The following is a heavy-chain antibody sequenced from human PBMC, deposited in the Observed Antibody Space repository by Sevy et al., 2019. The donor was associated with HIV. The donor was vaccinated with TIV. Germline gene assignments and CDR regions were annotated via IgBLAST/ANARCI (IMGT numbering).Heavy chain of an antibody. CDR1: GYTLTELS. CDR3: ATSRRYYDILTGYYTFLYFDY. D-gene: IGHD3-9*01. CDR2: FDPEDGET. J-gene: IGHJ4*02. V-gene: IGHV1-24*01. Sequence: ASVKVSCKVSGYTLTELSMHWVRQAPGKGLEWMGGFDPEDGETNYAQKFQGRVTMTEDTSTDTAYMELSSLRSEDTAVYYCATSRRYYDILTGYYTFLYFDYWGQGTLVTVSS.